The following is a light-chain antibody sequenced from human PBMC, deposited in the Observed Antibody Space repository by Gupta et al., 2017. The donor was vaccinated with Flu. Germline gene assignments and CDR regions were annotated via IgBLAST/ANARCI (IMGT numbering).Light chain of an antibody. Sequence: QSALTQPASVSGSPGQSITISCTGTSSDVGRYNHVSWFQQYPGKAPKLMIYEVTNWPSGVSNRFSGFKSGNTASLTISGLQAEDEADYYCSSFTSSLTWVFGGGTKLTVL. CDR2: EVT. CDR1: SSDVGRYNH. CDR3: SSFTSSLTWV. J-gene: IGLJ3*02. V-gene: IGLV2-14*01.